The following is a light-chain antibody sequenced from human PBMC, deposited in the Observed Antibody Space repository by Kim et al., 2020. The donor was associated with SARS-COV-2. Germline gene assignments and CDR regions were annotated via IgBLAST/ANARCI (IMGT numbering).Light chain of an antibody. CDR2: IYN. CDR1: SSNIGSNT. Sequence: QSVLTQPPSVSGSPGQRVTISCSGSSSNIGSNTVNWYQQQPGTAPNHLIFIYNQRPSGVPDRFSVSKSGTSASQAISGLQSEDEADYYCSAWYYSLNGNVVFGGGTQLTVL. J-gene: IGLJ2*01. V-gene: IGLV1-44*01. CDR3: SAWYYSLNGNVV.